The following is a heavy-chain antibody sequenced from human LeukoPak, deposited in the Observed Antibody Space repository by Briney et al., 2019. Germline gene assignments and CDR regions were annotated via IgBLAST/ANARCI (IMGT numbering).Heavy chain of an antibody. D-gene: IGHD3-22*01. CDR1: GYTFTGYY. CDR2: INPNSGGT. Sequence: ASVKVSCKASGYTFTGYYMHWVWQAPGQGLEWMGWINPNSGGTNYAQKFQGGVTMTRDTSISTAYMELSRLRSDDTAVYYCARDRSEDYYDSSGYPDQWGQGTLVTVSS. CDR3: ARDRSEDYYDSSGYPDQ. J-gene: IGHJ4*02. V-gene: IGHV1-2*02.